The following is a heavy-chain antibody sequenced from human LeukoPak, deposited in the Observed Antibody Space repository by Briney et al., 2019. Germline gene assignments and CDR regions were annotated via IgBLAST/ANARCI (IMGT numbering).Heavy chain of an antibody. D-gene: IGHD3-16*01. CDR2: IYYSGST. V-gene: IGHV4-59*08. CDR1: GGPISSYY. J-gene: IGHJ4*02. Sequence: SETLSLTCTVSGGPISSYYWSWIRQPPGKGLEWIGYIYYSGSTNYNPSLKSRVTISVDTSKNQFSLKLSSVTAADTAVYYCARHIGGYYFDYWGQGTLVTVSS. CDR3: ARHIGGYYFDY.